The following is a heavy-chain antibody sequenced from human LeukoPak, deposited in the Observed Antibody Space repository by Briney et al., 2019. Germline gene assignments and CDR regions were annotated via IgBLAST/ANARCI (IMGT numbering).Heavy chain of an antibody. V-gene: IGHV1-2*02. CDR3: ARQAQYYGSGSYYPQTFDY. Sequence: ASVKVSCKASGYTFTGYYMHWVRQAPGQGLEWMGWINPNSGGTNYAQKFQGRVTMTRDTSTSTVYMELSSLRSEDTAVYYCARQAQYYGSGSYYPQTFDYWGQGTLVTVSS. CDR2: INPNSGGT. J-gene: IGHJ4*02. CDR1: GYTFTGYY. D-gene: IGHD3-10*01.